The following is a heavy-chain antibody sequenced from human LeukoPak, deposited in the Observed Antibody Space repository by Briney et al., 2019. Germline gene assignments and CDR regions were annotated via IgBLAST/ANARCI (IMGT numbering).Heavy chain of an antibody. D-gene: IGHD6-13*01. Sequence: VASVKVSCKASGYYMHWVRQAPGQGLEWMGWINPNSGGTKYAQKFQGRVTMTRDTSISTAYMELSRLRSDDTAVYYCARGKSATAPDSNWYLDLSGRGTLVTVSS. J-gene: IGHJ2*01. CDR3: ARGKSATAPDSNWYLDL. V-gene: IGHV1-2*02. CDR2: INPNSGGT. CDR1: GYY.